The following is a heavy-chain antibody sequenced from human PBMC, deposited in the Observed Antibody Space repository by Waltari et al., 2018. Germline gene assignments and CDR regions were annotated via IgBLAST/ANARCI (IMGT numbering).Heavy chain of an antibody. CDR1: GGTFSRYA. D-gene: IGHD3-10*01. CDR2: ISPIFGTA. J-gene: IGHJ4*02. CDR3: ARGGTMVRGVTGLHDNYYFDY. V-gene: IGHV1-69*14. Sequence: QVQLVQSGAEVKKPGSSVKVSCKASGGTFSRYAISWVRQAPGPGLEWMGGISPIFGTANYAQKLQGRVTITADKSTSTAYMELSSLRSEDTAVYYCARGGTMVRGVTGLHDNYYFDYWGQGTLVTVSS.